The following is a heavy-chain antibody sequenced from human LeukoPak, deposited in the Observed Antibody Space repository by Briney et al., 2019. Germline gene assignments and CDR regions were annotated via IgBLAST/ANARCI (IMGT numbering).Heavy chain of an antibody. CDR1: GGSISSYY. J-gene: IGHJ3*02. Sequence: SETLSLTCIVSGGSISSYYWSWIRQPPGKGLEWIGYIYYSGSTNYNPSLKSRVTISVDTSKNQFSLKLSSVTAADTAVYYCARSGYSYGADAFDIWGQGTMVTVSS. CDR2: IYYSGST. V-gene: IGHV4-59*01. D-gene: IGHD5-18*01. CDR3: ARSGYSYGADAFDI.